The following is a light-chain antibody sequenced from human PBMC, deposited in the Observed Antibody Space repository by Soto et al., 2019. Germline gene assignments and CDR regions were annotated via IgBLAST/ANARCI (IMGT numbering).Light chain of an antibody. Sequence: EIVLTQSPGTLSLSPGERATLSCRASQSVSSRYLAWYQQKPGQAPRLLIYGASSRATGIPDRFSGSGSGTDFTLTISRLEPEDFAVYYCQQYSGSPLYTFGQGTKLEIK. V-gene: IGKV3-20*01. CDR2: GAS. J-gene: IGKJ2*01. CDR1: QSVSSRY. CDR3: QQYSGSPLYT.